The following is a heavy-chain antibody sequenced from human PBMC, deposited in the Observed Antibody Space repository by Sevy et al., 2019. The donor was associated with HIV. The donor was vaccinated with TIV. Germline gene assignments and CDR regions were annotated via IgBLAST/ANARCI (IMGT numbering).Heavy chain of an antibody. CDR3: ARGKDRGSSWYYAFDI. D-gene: IGHD6-13*01. Sequence: ASVKVSCKASGGTFSSYAISWVRQAPGQGLEWMGGIIPIFGTSNYAQKFQGRVTITADESTSPAYMELSSLRSEDTAVYYCARGKDRGSSWYYAFDIWGQGTMVTVSS. CDR2: IIPIFGTS. CDR1: GGTFSSYA. J-gene: IGHJ3*02. V-gene: IGHV1-69*13.